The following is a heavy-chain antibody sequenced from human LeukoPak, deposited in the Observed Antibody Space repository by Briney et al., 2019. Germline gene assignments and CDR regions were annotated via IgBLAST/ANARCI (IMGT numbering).Heavy chain of an antibody. Sequence: GGSLRLSCAASGFTFSSYAMSWVRQAPGKGLECVSAISGSGGSTYYADSVKGRFTISRDTSKNTLYLQMNSLRAEDTAVYYCTKARRAMVRGVLDYWGQGTLVTVSS. CDR2: ISGSGGST. V-gene: IGHV3-23*01. J-gene: IGHJ4*02. CDR3: TKARRAMVRGVLDY. CDR1: GFTFSSYA. D-gene: IGHD3-10*01.